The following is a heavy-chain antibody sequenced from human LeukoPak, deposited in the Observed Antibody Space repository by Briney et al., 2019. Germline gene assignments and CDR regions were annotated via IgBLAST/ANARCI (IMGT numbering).Heavy chain of an antibody. CDR1: GXSITSDIFY. J-gene: IGHJ4*02. CDR2: IHNSRGT. D-gene: IGHD4-23*01. Sequence: SEALSLTCTVSGXSITSDIFYWNWIRQSPGKGLEGIGAIHNSRGTSYNPSLESRLTISVDPSENKFFLKMTSVTDADTATYYCGKVGGNTNYWGQGTLVTVSS. V-gene: IGHV4-30-4*01. CDR3: GKVGGNTNY.